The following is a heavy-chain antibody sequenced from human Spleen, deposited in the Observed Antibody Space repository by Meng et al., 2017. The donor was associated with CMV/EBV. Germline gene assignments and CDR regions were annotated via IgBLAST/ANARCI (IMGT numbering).Heavy chain of an antibody. J-gene: IGHJ5*02. V-gene: IGHV1-46*01. D-gene: IGHD2-2*01. CDR3: ARGVGYCSTSSCYLGWFDP. CDR2: INPSGGRT. CDR1: GYTFTNYY. Sequence: ASMKVSCKTSGYTFTNYYVHWVRQAPGQGLEWMGFINPSGGRTIYQQQFQGRVTMTSDTSTSTVYMELSSLGYDDTAVYYCARGVGYCSTSSCYLGWFDPWGPGTLVTVSS.